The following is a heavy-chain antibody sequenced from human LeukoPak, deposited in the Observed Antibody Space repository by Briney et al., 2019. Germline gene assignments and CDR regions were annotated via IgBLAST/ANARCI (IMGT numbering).Heavy chain of an antibody. CDR1: GGSISSYY. CDR3: ARFDRTRGDY. J-gene: IGHJ4*02. V-gene: IGHV4-59*01. Sequence: SETLSLTCTVSGGSISSYYWSWIRQPPGKGLEWIGYICYSGSTNYNPSLKSRVTISVDTSKNQFSLKLSSVTAADTAVYYCARFDRTRGDYWGQGTLVTVSS. CDR2: ICYSGST. D-gene: IGHD5-24*01.